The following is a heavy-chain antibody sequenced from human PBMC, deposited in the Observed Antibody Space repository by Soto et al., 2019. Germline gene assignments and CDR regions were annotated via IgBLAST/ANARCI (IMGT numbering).Heavy chain of an antibody. CDR2: ISYDGSNK. V-gene: IGHV3-30-3*01. CDR3: ARGSSTYCGGDCYLAPFDY. J-gene: IGHJ4*02. D-gene: IGHD2-21*02. CDR1: GFTFSSYA. Sequence: QVQLVESGGGVVQPGRSLRLSCAASGFTFSSYAMHWVRQAPGKGLEWVAVISYDGSNKYYADSVKGRFTISRDNSXNXLXXQMNSLRAEDTAVYYCARGSSTYCGGDCYLAPFDYWGQGTLVTVSS.